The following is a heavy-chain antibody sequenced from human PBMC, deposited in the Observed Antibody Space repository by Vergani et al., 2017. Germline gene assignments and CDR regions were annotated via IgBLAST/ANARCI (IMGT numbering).Heavy chain of an antibody. J-gene: IGHJ6*03. Sequence: QVQLVQSGAEVKKPGSSVKVSCKASGGTFSSYAISWVRQAPGQGLEWMGIINPSGGSTSYAQKFQGRVTMTRDTSTSTVYMELSSLRSEDTAVYYCARDGERGYCSGGSCYSGYYYYMDVWGQGTTVTVSS. V-gene: IGHV1-46*01. CDR2: INPSGGST. CDR3: ARDGERGYCSGGSCYSGYYYYMDV. D-gene: IGHD2-15*01. CDR1: GGTFSSYA.